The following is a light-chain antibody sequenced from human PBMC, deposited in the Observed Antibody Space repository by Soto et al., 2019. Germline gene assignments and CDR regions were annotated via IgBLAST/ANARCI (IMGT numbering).Light chain of an antibody. V-gene: IGKV1-39*01. CDR3: QQSYSTPYT. Sequence: DIQRTQSPSSLSASVGDRVTITCRERQSISICLNWYQQKPGKAHKLLIYGASSLQSGVPSRFSGSGSGTHSTLIISSLQPEDFATYYWQQSYSTPYTFVQGTNVELK. CDR2: GAS. CDR1: QSISIC. J-gene: IGKJ2*01.